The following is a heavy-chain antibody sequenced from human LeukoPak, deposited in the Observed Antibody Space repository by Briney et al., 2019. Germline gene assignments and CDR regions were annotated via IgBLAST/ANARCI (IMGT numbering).Heavy chain of an antibody. CDR2: INPNSGGT. J-gene: IGHJ3*02. CDR3: ARDPGVAARSDAFDI. Sequence: ASVKVSCKASGYTFTGYYMHWVRQAPGQGLEWMGWINPNSGGTNYAQKFQGRVTMTRDTSISTAYMELSRLRSDDTAVYYCARDPGVAARSDAFDIWGQGTMVTVSS. CDR1: GYTFTGYY. D-gene: IGHD6-6*01. V-gene: IGHV1-2*02.